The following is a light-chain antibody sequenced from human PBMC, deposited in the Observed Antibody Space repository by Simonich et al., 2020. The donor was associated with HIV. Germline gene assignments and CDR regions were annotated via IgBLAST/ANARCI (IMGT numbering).Light chain of an antibody. CDR3: QQYYSSPLIT. V-gene: IGKV4-1*01. CDR1: QTVLYSSNNKNY. J-gene: IGKJ5*01. CDR2: WAS. Sequence: DIVMTQSPDSLAVSLGERATIHCKSSQTVLYSSNNKNYLAWYQQKPGPPPNLLIYWASTRESGVPDRFSGSGSGTDFTLTISSLQAEDVAVYYCQQYYSSPLITFGQGTRLEIK.